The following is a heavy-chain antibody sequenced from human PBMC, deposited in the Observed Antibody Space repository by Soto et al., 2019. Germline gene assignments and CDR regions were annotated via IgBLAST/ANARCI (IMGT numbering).Heavy chain of an antibody. CDR2: IYHSGST. CDR3: AATVTPDYYGMDV. D-gene: IGHD4-17*01. J-gene: IGHJ6*02. V-gene: IGHV4-38-2*01. Sequence: KTSETLSLTCAVSGYSISSGYYWGWIRQPPGKGLEWIGSIYHSGSTYYNPSLKSRVTISVDTSKNQFSLKLSSVTAADTAVYYCAATVTPDYYGMDVWGQGTTVTVSS. CDR1: GYSISSGYY.